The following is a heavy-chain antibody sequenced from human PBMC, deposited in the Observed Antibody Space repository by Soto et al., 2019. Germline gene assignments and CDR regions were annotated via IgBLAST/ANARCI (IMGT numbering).Heavy chain of an antibody. CDR3: ASDYGEIDAFDI. CDR2: VIPTLATA. J-gene: IGHJ3*02. D-gene: IGHD4-17*01. Sequence: QVQLVQSGAEVKKPGSSVKVSCKTSGGPFNNHAINWVRQAPGQGLEWVGLVIPTLATADYAQKFQGRVTMTADEGTNTAYVELSSLRSDDTGVYYCASDYGEIDAFDIYGQRTLVTVSS. V-gene: IGHV1-69*01. CDR1: GGPFNNHA.